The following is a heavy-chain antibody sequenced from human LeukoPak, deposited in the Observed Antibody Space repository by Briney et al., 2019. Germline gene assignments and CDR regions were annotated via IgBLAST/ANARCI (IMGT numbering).Heavy chain of an antibody. CDR3: ASSLSSGSGSTPLDY. D-gene: IGHD2-15*01. Sequence: GASVKVSCKASGYTFTGYYMHWVRQAPGQGLGWMGWINPNSGGTNYAQKFQGRVTMTRDTSISTAYMELSRLRSDDTAVYYCASSLSSGSGSTPLDYWGQGTLVTVSS. CDR2: INPNSGGT. J-gene: IGHJ4*02. V-gene: IGHV1-2*02. CDR1: GYTFTGYY.